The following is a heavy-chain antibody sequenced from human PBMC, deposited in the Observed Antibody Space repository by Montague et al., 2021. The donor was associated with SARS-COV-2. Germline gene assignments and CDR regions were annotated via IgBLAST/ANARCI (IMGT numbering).Heavy chain of an antibody. CDR3: ASTLGYCSGGSCYDPGNYYYYGMDV. CDR1: GFTFSSYA. CDR2: ISYDGSNK. Sequence: SLRLSCAASGFTFSSYAMHWVRQAPGKGLEWVAVISYDGSNKYYADSVKGRLTISRDNSKNTLYLQMNSLRAEDTAVYYCASTLGYCSGGSCYDPGNYYYYGMDVWGQGTTVTVSS. D-gene: IGHD2-15*01. J-gene: IGHJ6*02. V-gene: IGHV3-30-3*01.